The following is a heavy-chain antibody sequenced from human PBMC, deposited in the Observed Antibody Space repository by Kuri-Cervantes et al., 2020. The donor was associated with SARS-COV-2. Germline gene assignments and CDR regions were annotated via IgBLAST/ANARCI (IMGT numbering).Heavy chain of an antibody. CDR3: ARDMVPGS. D-gene: IGHD3-10*01. CDR2: MSGDGGST. J-gene: IGHJ2*01. V-gene: IGHV3-23*01. CDR1: GFMFNDYA. Sequence: GGSLRLSCRASGFMFNDYAMSWVRQAPGKGLEWVSGMSGDGGSTYYADSVKGRFTVSRDNPTKTLYLQMNSLRAEDTAVYYCARDMVPGSWGRGTLVTVSS.